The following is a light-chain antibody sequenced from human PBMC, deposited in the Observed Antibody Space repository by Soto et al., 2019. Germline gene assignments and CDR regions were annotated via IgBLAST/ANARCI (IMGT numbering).Light chain of an antibody. V-gene: IGLV2-23*02. CDR1: SSDVGSYNL. J-gene: IGLJ2*01. CDR2: EVN. CDR3: CSYAGSSTFVV. Sequence: QSALTQPASVSGSPGQSITISCTGTSSDVGSYNLVSWYQQHPGKAPKLIISEVNKRPSGVSSRFSGSKSGYTASLTISGLQAEDEADYYCCSYAGSSTFVVFSGGTKLTVL.